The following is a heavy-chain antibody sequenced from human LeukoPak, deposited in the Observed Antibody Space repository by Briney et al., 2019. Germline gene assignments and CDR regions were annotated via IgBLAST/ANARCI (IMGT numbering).Heavy chain of an antibody. V-gene: IGHV3-33*06. CDR2: IWYGGSNK. CDR3: AKGGYYDSSGLADY. D-gene: IGHD3-22*01. J-gene: IGHJ4*02. CDR1: GFTFGSYG. Sequence: GGSLRLSCAASGFTFGSYGMHWVRQAPGKGLEWVAVIWYGGSNKYYADSVKGRFTISRDNSKNTLYLQMNSLRAEDTAVYYCAKGGYYDSSGLADYWGQGTLVTVSS.